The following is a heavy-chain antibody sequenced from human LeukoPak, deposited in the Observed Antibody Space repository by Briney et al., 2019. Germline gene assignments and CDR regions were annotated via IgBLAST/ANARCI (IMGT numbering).Heavy chain of an antibody. D-gene: IGHD4-17*01. CDR1: GFTFSSYS. Sequence: GGSLRLSCAASGFTFSSYSMNWVRQAPGKGLEWVSYISSSSSTIYYADSVKGRFTISRDNAKNSLYLQMNSLRAEDTAVYYCARDLGDYKKTYYYYGMDVWGQGTTVTVSS. J-gene: IGHJ6*02. V-gene: IGHV3-48*04. CDR2: ISSSSSTI. CDR3: ARDLGDYKKTYYYYGMDV.